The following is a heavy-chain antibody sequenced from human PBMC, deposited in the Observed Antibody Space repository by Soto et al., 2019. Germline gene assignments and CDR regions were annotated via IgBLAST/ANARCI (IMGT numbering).Heavy chain of an antibody. Sequence: ASVKVSCKASGYTFTDYYIHWVRQAPGQGLEWMGWINPNSGGTNYAEKFQGRVTMTRDTAISTAYMELSRLRLDDTAVYYCATGKEMGVYYYYYYGMDVWGQGTTVTVSS. CDR1: GYTFTDYY. CDR3: ATGKEMGVYYYYYYGMDV. V-gene: IGHV1-2*02. J-gene: IGHJ6*02. D-gene: IGHD1-26*01. CDR2: INPNSGGT.